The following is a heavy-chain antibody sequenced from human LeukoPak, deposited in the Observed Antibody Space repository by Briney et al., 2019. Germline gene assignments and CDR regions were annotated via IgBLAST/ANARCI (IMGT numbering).Heavy chain of an antibody. CDR2: INSDGSST. Sequence: GGSLRLSCAASGFTFSSYWMHWVRQAPGKGLVWASRINSDGSSTSYVDSVKGRFTISRDNAKNTLYLQMNSLRAEDTAVYYCARDVLRYFDWLLYPQYYYYGMDVWGQGTTVTVSS. CDR1: GFTFSSYW. V-gene: IGHV3-74*01. J-gene: IGHJ6*02. D-gene: IGHD3-9*01. CDR3: ARDVLRYFDWLLYPQYYYYGMDV.